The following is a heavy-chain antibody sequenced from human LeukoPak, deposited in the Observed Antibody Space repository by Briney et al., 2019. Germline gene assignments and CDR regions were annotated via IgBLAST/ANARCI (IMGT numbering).Heavy chain of an antibody. Sequence: GGSLRLSCAASGFTFNSYGMHWVRQAPGKGLEWVAVISYDGSNKYYADSVKGRFTISRANSKNTLYLQMNSLRAEEDTAVYYCAKDLVDRGNHLYYFDFWGQGTLVTVSS. CDR2: ISYDGSNK. CDR3: AKDLVDRGNHLYYFDF. CDR1: GFTFNSYG. V-gene: IGHV3-30*18. J-gene: IGHJ4*02. D-gene: IGHD2-8*02.